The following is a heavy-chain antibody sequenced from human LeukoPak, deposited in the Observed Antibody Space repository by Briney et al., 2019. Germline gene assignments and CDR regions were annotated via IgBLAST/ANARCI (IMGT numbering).Heavy chain of an antibody. Sequence: PSETLSLTCAVYGGSFSGYYWSWIRQPPGKGLEWIGEINHSGSTNYNPSLKSRVTISVDTSKTQFSLKLSSVTAADTAVYYCARAGGSMAHFDYWGQGTLVTVSS. J-gene: IGHJ4*02. CDR2: INHSGST. V-gene: IGHV4-34*01. D-gene: IGHD2/OR15-2a*01. CDR3: ARAGGSMAHFDY. CDR1: GGSFSGYY.